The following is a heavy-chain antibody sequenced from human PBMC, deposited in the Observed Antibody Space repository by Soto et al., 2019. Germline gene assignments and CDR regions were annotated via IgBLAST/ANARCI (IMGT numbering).Heavy chain of an antibody. CDR3: AREEIYYYDSSGPKDY. D-gene: IGHD3-22*01. CDR2: IKQDGSEK. J-gene: IGHJ4*02. V-gene: IGHV3-7*03. Sequence: GGSLRLSCAASGFTFSSYWMSWVRQAPGKGLEWVANIKQDGSEKYYVDSVKGRFTISRDNAKNSLYLQMNSLRAEDTAVYYCAREEIYYYDSSGPKDYWGQGTLVTVPP. CDR1: GFTFSSYW.